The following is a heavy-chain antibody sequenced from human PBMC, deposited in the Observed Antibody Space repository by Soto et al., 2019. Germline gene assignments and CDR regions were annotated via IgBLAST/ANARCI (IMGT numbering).Heavy chain of an antibody. CDR2: IIPIFGTA. CDR3: ARAGYCSSTSCGLMNAFDI. CDR1: GGTFSSYA. Sequence: ASVKVSCKASGGTFSSYAISGVRQAPGQGLEWMGGIIPIFGTANYAQKFQGRVTITADESTSTAYMELSSLRSEDTAVYYCARAGYCSSTSCGLMNAFDIWGQGTMVTVSS. J-gene: IGHJ3*02. D-gene: IGHD2-2*01. V-gene: IGHV1-69*13.